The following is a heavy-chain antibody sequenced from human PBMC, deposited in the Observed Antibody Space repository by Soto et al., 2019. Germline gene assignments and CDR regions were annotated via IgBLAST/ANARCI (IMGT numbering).Heavy chain of an antibody. CDR3: AKDSARQVRGALDGDAFDI. Sequence: PGGSLRLSCAASGVSFSSYGMHWVGQAPGKGLEWVAVISYDGSNKYYADSVKGRFTISRDNSKNTLYLQMNSLRAEDTAVYYCAKDSARQVRGALDGDAFDIWGQGTMVTVSS. J-gene: IGHJ3*02. V-gene: IGHV3-30*18. CDR1: GVSFSSYG. D-gene: IGHD3-10*01. CDR2: ISYDGSNK.